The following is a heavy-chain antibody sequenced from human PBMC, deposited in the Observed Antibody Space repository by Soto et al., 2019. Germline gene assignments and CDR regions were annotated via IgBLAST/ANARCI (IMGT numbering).Heavy chain of an antibody. CDR3: ARRGARIEADGISTGFDT. V-gene: IGHV4-39*01. Sequence: QLQLQESGPGLVKPSETLSLTCSVSGGSISSSSYYWGWIRQPPGKGLEWIGSISYSGNTYYSPSLKSRVTISVDTSKNQFSLELRSVTATDTAVYFCARRGARIEADGISTGFDTWGQATLVTVSS. D-gene: IGHD6-13*01. J-gene: IGHJ5*02. CDR2: ISYSGNT. CDR1: GGSISSSSYY.